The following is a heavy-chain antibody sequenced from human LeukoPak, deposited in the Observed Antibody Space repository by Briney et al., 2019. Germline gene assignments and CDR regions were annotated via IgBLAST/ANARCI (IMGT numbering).Heavy chain of an antibody. V-gene: IGHV4-59*01. Sequence: SETLSLTCTVSGGSISSYYWSWIRQPPGKGLEWIGYIYYSGSTNYNPSLKSRVTISVDTSKNQFSLRLSSVTAADTAVYYCARSVSGILEHWGQGTLVTVSS. CDR2: IYYSGST. CDR3: ARSVSGILEH. J-gene: IGHJ5*02. D-gene: IGHD1-26*01. CDR1: GGSISSYY.